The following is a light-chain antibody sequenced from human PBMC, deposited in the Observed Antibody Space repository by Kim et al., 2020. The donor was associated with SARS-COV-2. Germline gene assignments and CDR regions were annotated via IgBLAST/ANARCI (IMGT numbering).Light chain of an antibody. CDR3: CSYAGSYTNYV. V-gene: IGLV2-11*01. CDR1: SSDVVGYNY. J-gene: IGLJ1*01. Sequence: QSVTISCTGTSSDVVGYNYVSWYQQHPGKAPKLMIYDVSKRPSGVPDRFSGSKSGNTASLTISGLQAEDEADYYCCSYAGSYTNYVFGTGTRSPS. CDR2: DVS.